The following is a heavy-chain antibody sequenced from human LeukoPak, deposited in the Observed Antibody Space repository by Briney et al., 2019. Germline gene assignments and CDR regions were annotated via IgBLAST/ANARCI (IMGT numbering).Heavy chain of an antibody. CDR3: ARAYYGGNAPFFDY. CDR2: INHSGST. J-gene: IGHJ4*02. CDR1: GGSFSGYY. D-gene: IGHD4-23*01. Sequence: KASETLSLTCAVYGGSFSGYYWSWIRQPPGKGLEWIGKINHSGSTNYNPSLKSRVTISVDTSKNQFSLKLSSVTAADTAVYYCARAYYGGNAPFFDYWGQGTLVTVSS. V-gene: IGHV4-34*01.